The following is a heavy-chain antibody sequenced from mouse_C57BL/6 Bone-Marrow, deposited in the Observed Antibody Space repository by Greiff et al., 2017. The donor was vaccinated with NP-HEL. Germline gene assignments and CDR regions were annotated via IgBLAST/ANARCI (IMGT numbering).Heavy chain of an antibody. J-gene: IGHJ1*03. D-gene: IGHD2-1*01. Sequence: DVKLQESGPGLVKPSQTVFLPCTVTGISITTGNYRWSWIRQFPGNKLEWIGYIYYSGTITYKPSLTSRTTITRDTPKNQFFLEMNSLTAEDTATYYCAREHLLWWYFDVWGTGTTVTVSS. CDR3: AREHLLWWYFDV. CDR2: IYYSGTI. V-gene: IGHV3-5*01. CDR1: GISITTGNYR.